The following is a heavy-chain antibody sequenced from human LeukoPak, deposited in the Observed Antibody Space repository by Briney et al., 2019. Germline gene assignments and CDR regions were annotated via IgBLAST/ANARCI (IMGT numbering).Heavy chain of an antibody. CDR3: ARGTRYSYGLFDY. J-gene: IGHJ4*02. CDR2: INPNSGGT. Sequence: ASVTVSCKASGYTFTGYYMHWVRQAPGQGLEWMGWINPNSGGTNYAQKFQGRVTMTRDTSISTAYMELSRLRSDDTAVYYCARGTRYSYGLFDYWGQGTLVTVCS. CDR1: GYTFTGYY. V-gene: IGHV1-2*02. D-gene: IGHD5-18*01.